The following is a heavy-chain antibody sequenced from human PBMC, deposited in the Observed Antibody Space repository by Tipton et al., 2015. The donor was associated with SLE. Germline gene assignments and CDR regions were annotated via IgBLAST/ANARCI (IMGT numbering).Heavy chain of an antibody. CDR2: INHSGST. Sequence: TLSLTCAVYGGSFSGYYGSWIRQPPGKGLEWIGEINHSGSTNYCPSLESRVTISIDKSRNQFSLKLSSVTAADTAVFYCARLPFIFGGMDVWGKGTTVTVSS. CDR3: ARLPFIFGGMDV. CDR1: GGSFSGYY. J-gene: IGHJ6*04. V-gene: IGHV4-34*01. D-gene: IGHD3-3*01.